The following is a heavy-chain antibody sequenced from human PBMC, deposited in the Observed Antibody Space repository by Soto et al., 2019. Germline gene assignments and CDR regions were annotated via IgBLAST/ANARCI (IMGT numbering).Heavy chain of an antibody. V-gene: IGHV3-74*01. CDR2: LNGDGTIT. CDR3: VNGLFGEFDR. D-gene: IGHD3-16*01. CDR1: GFTFSSQC. J-gene: IGHJ5*02. Sequence: GGSLRLCCAASGFTFSSQCMHWVRQAPGKGLMWVSRLNGDGTITNYADSVKGRFTISRDNAKNTVYLQMNSLRAEDTALYYCVNGLFGEFDRWGQRTQVTGSS.